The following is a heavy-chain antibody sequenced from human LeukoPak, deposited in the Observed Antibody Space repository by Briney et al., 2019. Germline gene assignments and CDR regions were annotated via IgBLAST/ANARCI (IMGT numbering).Heavy chain of an antibody. CDR1: GDSISSSNW. V-gene: IGHV4-28*05. J-gene: IGHJ4*02. Sequence: SDTLSLTCAVSGDSISSSNWWGWIRQPPGKGLEWIGHIYYNGNMYFNPSLKSRVSLSVDTSKNQFSLKLSSVTAADTAVYYCARGGYYFDYWGQGTLVTVSS. CDR3: ARGGYYFDY. CDR2: IYYNGNM.